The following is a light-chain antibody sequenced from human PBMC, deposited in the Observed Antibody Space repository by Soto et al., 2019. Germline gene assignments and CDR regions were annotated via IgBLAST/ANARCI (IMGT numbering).Light chain of an antibody. CDR3: EQSYSTLGT. CDR1: HSINNY. V-gene: IGKV1-39*01. Sequence: IQMTQSPSSLSASVGDRVIITCRSDHSINNYLNWYQQRPGKVPKLLIYAASTLQSGVPSRFSGSGSGRVFTLSINSLQPEDSATYYYEQSYSTLGTFGRGTRVEI. CDR2: AAS. J-gene: IGKJ2*01.